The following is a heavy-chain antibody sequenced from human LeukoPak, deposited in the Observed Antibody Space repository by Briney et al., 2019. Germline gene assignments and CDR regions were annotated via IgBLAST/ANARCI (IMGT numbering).Heavy chain of an antibody. Sequence: SVKVSCKASGSTFIDYYIHWVRQVPGQGFEWMGWINPKSGGTYSPQNFQGRVSMTTDTSTSTAYMELRGLRSDDTAVYYCARRNIAVAAPFDYWGQGTLVTVSS. J-gene: IGHJ4*02. CDR3: ARRNIAVAAPFDY. CDR1: GSTFIDYY. V-gene: IGHV1-2*02. CDR2: INPKSGGT. D-gene: IGHD6-19*01.